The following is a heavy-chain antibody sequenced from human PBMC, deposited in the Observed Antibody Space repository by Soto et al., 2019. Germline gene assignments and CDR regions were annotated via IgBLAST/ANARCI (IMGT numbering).Heavy chain of an antibody. CDR1: GGSFSGYY. V-gene: IGHV4-34*01. CDR3: ARGVVRYCSGGSCYPDYYYYYGMDV. J-gene: IGHJ6*02. CDR2: INHSGST. D-gene: IGHD2-15*01. Sequence: SETLSLTCAVYGGSFSGYYWSWIRQPPGKGLEWIGEINHSGSTNYNPSLKSRVTISVDTSKNQCSLKLSSVTAADTAVYYCARGVVRYCSGGSCYPDYYYYYGMDVWGQGTTVTVSS.